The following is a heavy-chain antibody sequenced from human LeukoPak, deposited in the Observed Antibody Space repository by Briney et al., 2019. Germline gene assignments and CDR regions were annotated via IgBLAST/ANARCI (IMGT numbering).Heavy chain of an antibody. V-gene: IGHV4-4*07. D-gene: IGHD4-23*01. Sequence: PSETLSLTCTVSGGFISNYYWSWIRQPAGKELEWIGRIHSSGNTLHNPSLKSRVSMSVDTSKNQFSLRLTSATAADTAVYYCARGPSDGGTYFESWGQGTLVTVSS. CDR2: IHSSGNT. J-gene: IGHJ4*02. CDR1: GGFISNYY. CDR3: ARGPSDGGTYFES.